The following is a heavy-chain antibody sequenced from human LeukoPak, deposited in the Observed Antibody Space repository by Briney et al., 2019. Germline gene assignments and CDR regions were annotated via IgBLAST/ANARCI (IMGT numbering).Heavy chain of an antibody. CDR1: GFTFSSYG. D-gene: IGHD1-26*01. CDR2: IWYDGSNK. V-gene: IGHV3-33*06. J-gene: IGHJ4*02. CDR3: AKDLAFRVGATAGGDY. Sequence: GGSLRLSCAASGFTFSSYGMHWVRQAPGKGLEWVAVIWYDGSNKYYADSVKGRFTISRDNSKNTLYLQMNSLRAEDTAVYYCAKDLAFRVGATAGGDYWGQGTLVTVSS.